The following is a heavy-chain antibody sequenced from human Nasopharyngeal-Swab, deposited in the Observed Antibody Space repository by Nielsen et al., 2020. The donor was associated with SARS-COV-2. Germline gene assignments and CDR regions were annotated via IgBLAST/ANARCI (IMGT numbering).Heavy chain of an antibody. CDR2: MSYDGSSK. Sequence: GESLKISCAASGFTFSNFAMHWVRQAPGKGLEWVAVMSYDGSSKYDADSVRGRFTVSRDNSINTLYLQMSSLKIEDTAVYYCARAYTNNGWGHFDHWGQGTLVTVSS. D-gene: IGHD6-19*01. V-gene: IGHV3-30-3*01. CDR3: ARAYTNNGWGHFDH. J-gene: IGHJ4*02. CDR1: GFTFSNFA.